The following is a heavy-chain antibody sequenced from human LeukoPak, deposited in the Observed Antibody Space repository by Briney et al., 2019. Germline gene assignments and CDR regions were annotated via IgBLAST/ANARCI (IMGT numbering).Heavy chain of an antibody. D-gene: IGHD3-10*01. Sequence: ASVKVSCKASGCRFNDYYMFWIRQAPGQGIEWVGWINPKTGVTSYAQKFQGRVTVTTDTSISTLYMELNSLISDDTAVYYCARDHVSGKDDRNFDYWGQGTLVTVSS. CDR3: ARDHVSGKDDRNFDY. V-gene: IGHV1-2*02. J-gene: IGHJ4*02. CDR2: INPKTGVT. CDR1: GCRFNDYY.